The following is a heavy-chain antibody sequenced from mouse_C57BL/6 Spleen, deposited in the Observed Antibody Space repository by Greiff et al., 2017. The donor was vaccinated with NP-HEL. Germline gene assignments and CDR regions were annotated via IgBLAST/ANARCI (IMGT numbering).Heavy chain of an antibody. CDR3: ARWEPPYWYFDV. J-gene: IGHJ1*03. D-gene: IGHD4-1*01. Sequence: VQLKQSGAELVKPGASVKLSCTASGFNIKDYYMHWVKQRTEQGLEWIGRIDPEDGETKYDPKFQGKATITADTSSNTAYLQLSSLTSEDTAVYYCARWEPPYWYFDVWGTGTTVTVSS. CDR2: IDPEDGET. V-gene: IGHV14-2*01. CDR1: GFNIKDYY.